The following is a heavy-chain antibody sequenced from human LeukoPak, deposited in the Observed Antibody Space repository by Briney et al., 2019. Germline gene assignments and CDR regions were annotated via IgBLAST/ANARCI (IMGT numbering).Heavy chain of an antibody. J-gene: IGHJ1*01. Sequence: GGSLRLSCAASGISFSAHGMHWVRQAPGKGLEWVAIIRFDGSNIHYADSVKGRFTISRDNSKNTLYLQMNSLRAEDTAIYYCAKEVIGLSFFQHWGQGALVTVSS. D-gene: IGHD3/OR15-3a*01. CDR2: IRFDGSNI. V-gene: IGHV3-30*02. CDR1: GISFSAHG. CDR3: AKEVIGLSFFQH.